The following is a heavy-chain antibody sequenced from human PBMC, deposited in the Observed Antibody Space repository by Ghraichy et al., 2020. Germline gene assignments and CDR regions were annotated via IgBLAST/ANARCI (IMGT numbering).Heavy chain of an antibody. D-gene: IGHD4-23*01. CDR2: INTGNGYT. CDR1: GYTFTNFA. Sequence: ASVKVSCKASGYTFTNFAMHWVRQAPGQGLEWMGWINTGNGYTKYSQKFEGRVTMTRDTSASTADMELSSLTSEDTAVYYCATPVVTPNGGDYWGQGTLVTVSS. CDR3: ATPVVTPNGGDY. J-gene: IGHJ4*02. V-gene: IGHV1-3*04.